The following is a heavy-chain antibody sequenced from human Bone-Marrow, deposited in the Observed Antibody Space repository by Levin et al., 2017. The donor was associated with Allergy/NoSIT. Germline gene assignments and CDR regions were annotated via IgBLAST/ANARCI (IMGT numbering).Heavy chain of an antibody. J-gene: IGHJ6*02. CDR2: ISGSGDYI. V-gene: IGHV3-21*01. Sequence: GGSLRLSCAASGFTFSSFHIHWVRQAPGKGLEWVSSISGSGDYIYYADSVKGRFTISRDNAKNSVSLQMNSLRGEDTAVYFCARLGTISGVFLDEYYTGFDVWGQGTTVTVSS. CDR3: ARLGTISGVFLDEYYTGFDV. D-gene: IGHD3-3*01. CDR1: GFTFSSFH.